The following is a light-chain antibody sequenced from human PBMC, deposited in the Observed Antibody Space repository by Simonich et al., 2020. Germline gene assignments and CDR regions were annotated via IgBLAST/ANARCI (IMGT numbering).Light chain of an antibody. Sequence: EIVMTQSPATLSLSPGDRATLSCRASQSVSSSYFSWYQQKPGQAPRLLIYGASTRATGIPARCSGSGSGTDFTLTISSLQPEDFAVYYCQQDYNLPPGITFGPGTKVDIK. CDR3: QQDYNLPPGIT. V-gene: IGKV3D-7*01. CDR2: GAS. J-gene: IGKJ3*01. CDR1: QSVSSSY.